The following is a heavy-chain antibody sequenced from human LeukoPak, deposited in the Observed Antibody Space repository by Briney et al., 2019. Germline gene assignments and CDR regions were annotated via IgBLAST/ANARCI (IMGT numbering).Heavy chain of an antibody. CDR2: INPNSGGT. CDR3: ARVSSWLDY. D-gene: IGHD6-13*01. CDR1: GYTFTGYY. Sequence: VASVKVSCKASGYTFTGYYMHWVRQAPGQGLEWMGWINPNSGGTNYAQKFQGRVTMTRDTSISTAYMELSRPRSDDTAVYYCARVSSWLDYWGQGTLVTVSS. V-gene: IGHV1-2*02. J-gene: IGHJ4*02.